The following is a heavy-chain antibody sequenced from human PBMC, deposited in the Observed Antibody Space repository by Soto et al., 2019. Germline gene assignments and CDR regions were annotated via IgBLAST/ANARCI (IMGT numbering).Heavy chain of an antibody. J-gene: IGHJ4*02. CDR3: AKPRGPWWEFLGGFDY. CDR2: ISGSGGTT. Sequence: EVQVLESGGGLVQPGESLRLSCAASGFTFINFAMSWVRQAPGKGLEWVSSISGSGGTTYYADSVKGRFTISRDNSKNTLYLQLNSLRVEDTALFYCAKPRGPWWEFLGGFDYWGQGILVTVSS. CDR1: GFTFINFA. D-gene: IGHD1-26*01. V-gene: IGHV3-23*01.